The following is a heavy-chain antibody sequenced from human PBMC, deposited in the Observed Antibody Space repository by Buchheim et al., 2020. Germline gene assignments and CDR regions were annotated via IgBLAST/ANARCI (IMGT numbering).Heavy chain of an antibody. CDR2: TRDKPNGYTT. CDR3: AGGGRRSILGYYYYGFDV. Sequence: EVQLVESGGGLVQPGGSLRLSCAASGFAFSDHYMDWVRQAPGKGLEWVGRTRDKPNGYTTEYAAPVKGRFTIPRDDSRNSLFLQMNSLKTEDTAVYYCAGGGRRSILGYYYYGFDVWGQGT. V-gene: IGHV3-72*01. J-gene: IGHJ6*02. D-gene: IGHD3-9*01. CDR1: GFAFSDHY.